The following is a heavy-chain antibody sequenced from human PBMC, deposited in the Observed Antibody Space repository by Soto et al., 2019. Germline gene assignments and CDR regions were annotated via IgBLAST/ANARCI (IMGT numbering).Heavy chain of an antibody. V-gene: IGHV1-69*04. Sequence: ASVKVSCKASGGTFSSYTISWVRQAPGQGLERMGRIIPILGIANYAQKFQGRVTITADKSTSTAYMELSSLRSEDTAVYYCARDYLDSGWPVYYYYGMDVWGQGTTVTVSS. CDR2: IIPILGIA. D-gene: IGHD6-19*01. CDR1: GGTFSSYT. CDR3: ARDYLDSGWPVYYYYGMDV. J-gene: IGHJ6*02.